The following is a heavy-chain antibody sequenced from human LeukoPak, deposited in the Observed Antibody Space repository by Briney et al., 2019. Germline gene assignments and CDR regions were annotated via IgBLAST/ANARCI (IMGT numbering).Heavy chain of an antibody. CDR1: GFTFSTNH. CDR2: INDVDTA. Sequence: PGGSLRLSCAVSGFTFSTNHMTWVRQAPGKGLEWVSAINDVDTAYYADTVRSRFTISRDSAKNTLSLQMKRLSAEDTAVYYFARDMGHSRAVFDSWGQGTLVTVSS. CDR3: ARDMGHSRAVFDS. J-gene: IGHJ4*02. D-gene: IGHD3-22*01. V-gene: IGHV3-66*01.